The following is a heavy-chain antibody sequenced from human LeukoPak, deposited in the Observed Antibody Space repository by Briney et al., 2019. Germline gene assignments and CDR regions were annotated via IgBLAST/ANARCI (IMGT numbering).Heavy chain of an antibody. J-gene: IGHJ4*02. V-gene: IGHV3-7*04. CDR1: GFTSSRYW. D-gene: IGHD5-24*01. CDR3: ARGQYQMEY. CDR2: IRQDGTEK. Sequence: GGSLRLSCVASGFTSSRYWMSWVRQAPGKGLEWVANIRQDGTEKYYADSVKGRFTISRDNGENSVFLQMNNLRAEDTAVYYCARGQYQMEYWGQGTLVTVSS.